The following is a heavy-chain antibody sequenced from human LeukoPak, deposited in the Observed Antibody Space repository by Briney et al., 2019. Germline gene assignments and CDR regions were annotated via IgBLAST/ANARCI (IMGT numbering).Heavy chain of an antibody. J-gene: IGHJ4*02. CDR1: GGSFSGYY. CDR2: INHSGST. CDR3: ATRRGIAAAGTFDY. Sequence: SETLSLTCAVYGGSFSGYYWSWIRQPPGKGLEWIGGINHSGSTNYNPSLKSRVTISVDTSKNQFSLKLSSVTAADTAVYYCATRRGIAAAGTFDYWGQGTLVTVSS. D-gene: IGHD6-13*01. V-gene: IGHV4-34*01.